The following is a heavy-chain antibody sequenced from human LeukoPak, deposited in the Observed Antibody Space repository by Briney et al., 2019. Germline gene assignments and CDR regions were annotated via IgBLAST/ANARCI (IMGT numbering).Heavy chain of an antibody. Sequence: VASVKVSCKASGYTFTSYGITWGRQAPGQGLEWMGWVSAYADNTNYVQKIQGRVTMTTDTSTSTAYMELRSLRSDDTAVYYCARDCIGCHGFDYWGQGTLVTVSS. J-gene: IGHJ4*02. D-gene: IGHD2-15*01. CDR3: ARDCIGCHGFDY. CDR2: VSAYADNT. CDR1: GYTFTSYG. V-gene: IGHV1-18*01.